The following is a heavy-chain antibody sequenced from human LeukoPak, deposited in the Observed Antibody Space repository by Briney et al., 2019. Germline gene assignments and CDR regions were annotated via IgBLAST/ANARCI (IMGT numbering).Heavy chain of an antibody. CDR2: INPSGGST. CDR1: GYTFTSYY. J-gene: IGHJ6*02. V-gene: IGHV1-46*01. Sequence: GASVKVSCKASGYTFTSYYMHWVRQAPGQGLEWMGIINPSGGSTSYAQKFQGRVTMTRDTSTSTVYMELSSLRSEDTAVYYCARDQYNQDYYYYGMDVWGQGTTVTVSS. CDR3: ARDQYNQDYYYYGMDV. D-gene: IGHD1-14*01.